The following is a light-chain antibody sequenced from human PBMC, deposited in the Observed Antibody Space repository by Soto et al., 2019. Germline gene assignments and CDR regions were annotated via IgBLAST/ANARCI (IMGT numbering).Light chain of an antibody. Sequence: DIQMTQSPSTLSASVRDRDTNTCRASQSISSWLAWYQQKPGKAPKLLIYDASSLESGVPSRFSGSGSGTEFTLTISSLQPDDFATYYCQQYNSYPWTFGQGTKV. J-gene: IGKJ1*01. V-gene: IGKV1-5*01. CDR2: DAS. CDR3: QQYNSYPWT. CDR1: QSISSW.